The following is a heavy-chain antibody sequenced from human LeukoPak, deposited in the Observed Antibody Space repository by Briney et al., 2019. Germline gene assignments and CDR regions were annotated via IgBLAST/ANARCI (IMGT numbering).Heavy chain of an antibody. CDR1: GGSISSSSYY. CDR2: IYYSGST. V-gene: IGHV4-39*07. Sequence: SETLSLTCTVSGGSISSSSYYWGWIRQPPGKGLEWIGSIYYSGSTYYNPSLKSRVTISVDTSKNQFSLKLSPVTAADTAVYYCARGVGYSSSSIDYWGQGTLVTVSS. D-gene: IGHD6-6*01. J-gene: IGHJ4*02. CDR3: ARGVGYSSSSIDY.